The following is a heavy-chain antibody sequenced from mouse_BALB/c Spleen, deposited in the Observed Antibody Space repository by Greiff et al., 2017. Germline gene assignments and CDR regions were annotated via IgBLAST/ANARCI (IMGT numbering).Heavy chain of an antibody. V-gene: IGHV1-14*01. J-gene: IGHJ2*01. CDR2: INPYNDGT. D-gene: IGHD2-4*01. CDR3: AKVITHYFDY. Sequence: VQLKESGPELVKPGASVKMSCKASGYTFTSYVMHWVKQKPGQGLEWIGYINPYNDGTKYNEKFKGKATLTSDKSSSTAYMELSSLTSEDSAVYYCAKVITHYFDYWGQGTTLTVSS. CDR1: GYTFTSYV.